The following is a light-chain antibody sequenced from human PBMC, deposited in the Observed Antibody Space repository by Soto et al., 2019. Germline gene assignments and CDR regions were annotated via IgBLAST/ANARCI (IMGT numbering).Light chain of an antibody. CDR1: QTSGRTY. CDR3: QQFGTSPLYT. V-gene: IGKV3-20*01. J-gene: IGKJ2*01. CDR2: DAS. Sequence: ESVLTQSQGTLSVSPGERVTLSCRASQTSGRTYLAWYQQKPGQSPRLLIYDASSRATGIPDRFSGSGSGTDFTLTISRLEPEDYAVYHCQQFGTSPLYTFGQGTKVEIK.